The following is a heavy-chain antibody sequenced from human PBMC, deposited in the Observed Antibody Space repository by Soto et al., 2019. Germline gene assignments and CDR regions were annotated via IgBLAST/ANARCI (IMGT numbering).Heavy chain of an antibody. CDR2: IIGSGGST. CDR1: GFTFSSYA. Sequence: EVQLLESGGGLVQPGGSLRLSCAASGFTFSSYAMSWVRQAPGKGLEWVSAIIGSGGSTYYADSVKGRFTISRDNSKNTLYLQMNGLRAEDTALYYCEKDQEVGAYYFDHWGQGTLVTVSS. J-gene: IGHJ4*02. V-gene: IGHV3-23*01. D-gene: IGHD1-26*01. CDR3: EKDQEVGAYYFDH.